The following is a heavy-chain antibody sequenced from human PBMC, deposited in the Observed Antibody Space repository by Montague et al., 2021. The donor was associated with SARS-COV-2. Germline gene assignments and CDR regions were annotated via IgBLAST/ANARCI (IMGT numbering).Heavy chain of an antibody. D-gene: IGHD1-26*01. V-gene: IGHV2-70*01. Sequence: PALVKLTQTLTLTCTFSGFSLSTSGMCVSWIRQPPGKALEWLALIDWDXDKYYSTSLKTRLTISKDTSKNQVVLTMTNMDPVDTATYYCARIWGATRGDAFDIWGQGTMVTVSS. J-gene: IGHJ3*02. CDR2: IDWDXDK. CDR3: ARIWGATRGDAFDI. CDR1: GFSLSTSGMC.